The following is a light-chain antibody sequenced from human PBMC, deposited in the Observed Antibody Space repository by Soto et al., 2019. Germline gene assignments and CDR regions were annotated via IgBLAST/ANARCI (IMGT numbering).Light chain of an antibody. CDR1: RSISRY. CDR3: KQSYSSQWT. J-gene: IGKJ1*01. CDR2: AAS. Sequence: DIQMTQSPSSLSASVGDRVNMTCRASRSISRYLSGYQQKPGKAPNLLIYAASSLQSGVPSRFSGAGSGTDFTLTIGNLHPEDFAIYYCKQSYSSQWTFGQGTKVEI. V-gene: IGKV1-39*01.